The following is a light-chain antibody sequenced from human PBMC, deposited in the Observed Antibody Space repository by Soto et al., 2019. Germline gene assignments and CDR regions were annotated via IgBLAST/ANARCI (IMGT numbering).Light chain of an antibody. V-gene: IGKV2-28*01. J-gene: IGKJ2*01. CDR1: QSLLHYNGNTY. Sequence: DIVMTQSPLSLPVSPGEPTPISCRSSQSLLHYNGNTYLNWYLQKPGQSPHLLIYLGSYRASGVPDRVSGSGSGTDFTLKISTVEAEDVGVYYCMQTLQTPYTFGQGTKLEIK. CDR3: MQTLQTPYT. CDR2: LGS.